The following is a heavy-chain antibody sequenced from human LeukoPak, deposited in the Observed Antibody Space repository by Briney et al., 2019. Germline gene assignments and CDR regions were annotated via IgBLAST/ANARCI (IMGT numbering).Heavy chain of an antibody. CDR3: ASPHYYDSSGPDYFDY. CDR1: GFTFSSYA. V-gene: IGHV3-30*04. Sequence: GGSLRLSCVASGFTFSSYAMHWVRQAPGKGLEWVAVISYDGSNKYYADSVKGRFTISRDNSKNTLYLQMNSLRAEDTAVYYRASPHYYDSSGPDYFDYWGQGTLVTVSS. D-gene: IGHD3-22*01. CDR2: ISYDGSNK. J-gene: IGHJ4*02.